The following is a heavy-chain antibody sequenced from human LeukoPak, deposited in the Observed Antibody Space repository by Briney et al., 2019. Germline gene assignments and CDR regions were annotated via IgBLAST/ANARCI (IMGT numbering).Heavy chain of an antibody. V-gene: IGHV4-34*01. Sequence: SETLSLTCAVYGGSFSGYYWSWIRQPPGKGLEWIGEINHSGSTNYNPSLKSRVTISVDTSKNQFSLKLSSVTAADTAVYYCARRRVYYGSGSYYNWFDPWGQGTLVTVSS. D-gene: IGHD3-10*01. CDR1: GGSFSGYY. CDR2: INHSGST. CDR3: ARRRVYYGSGSYYNWFDP. J-gene: IGHJ5*02.